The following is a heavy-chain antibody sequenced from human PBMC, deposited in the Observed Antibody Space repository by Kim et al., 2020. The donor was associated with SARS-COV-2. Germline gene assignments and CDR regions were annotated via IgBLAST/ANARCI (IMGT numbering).Heavy chain of an antibody. J-gene: IGHJ6*02. CDR1: GFTFSSYW. CDR2: IKQDGSEK. Sequence: GGSLRLSCAASGFTFSSYWMSWVRQAPGKGLEWVANIKQDGSEKYYVDSVKGRFTISRDNAKNSLYLQMNSLRAEDTAVYYCARDVSVWSGLTYYYYGMDVWGQGTTVTVSS. D-gene: IGHD3-3*01. V-gene: IGHV3-7*03. CDR3: ARDVSVWSGLTYYYYGMDV.